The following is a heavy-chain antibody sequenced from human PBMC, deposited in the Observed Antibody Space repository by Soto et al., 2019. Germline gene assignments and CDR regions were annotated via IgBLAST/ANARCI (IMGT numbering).Heavy chain of an antibody. J-gene: IGHJ6*02. Sequence: EVQLVESGGGLVKPGGSLRLSCAASGFTFSSYSMNWVRQAPGKGLEWVSSISSSSSYIYYADSVKGRFTISRDNDKNSLYLQMNSLRAEDTAVYYCARDGSDYYDIYYYYGMDVWGQGTTVTVSS. CDR1: GFTFSSYS. CDR2: ISSSSSYI. D-gene: IGHD3-22*01. CDR3: ARDGSDYYDIYYYYGMDV. V-gene: IGHV3-21*01.